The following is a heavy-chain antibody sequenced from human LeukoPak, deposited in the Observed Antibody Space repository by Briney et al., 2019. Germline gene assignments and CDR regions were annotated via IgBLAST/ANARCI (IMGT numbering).Heavy chain of an antibody. J-gene: IGHJ4*02. CDR3: ARRTTMVRGAIDY. CDR1: GFTVSSNY. V-gene: IGHV3-66*04. Sequence: GGSLRLSCAASGFTVSSNYMSWVRQAPGKGQEWVSVIYSGGSTYYADSVKGRFTISRDNSKNTLSLQMNSLRAEDTAVYYCARRTTMVRGAIDYWGQGTLVTVSS. D-gene: IGHD3-10*01. CDR2: IYSGGST.